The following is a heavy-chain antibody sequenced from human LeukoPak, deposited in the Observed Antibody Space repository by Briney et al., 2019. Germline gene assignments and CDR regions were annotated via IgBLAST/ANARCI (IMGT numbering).Heavy chain of an antibody. V-gene: IGHV1-18*01. D-gene: IGHD2-2*02. J-gene: IGHJ6*02. Sequence: ASVKVSCKASGYTFTSYGISWVRQAPGQGLEWMGWISAYNGNTNYAQKLQGRDTMTTDTSTSTAYMELRSLRSDDTAVYYCAREYCSSTSCYMYYYYGMDVWGQGTTVTVSS. CDR3: AREYCSSTSCYMYYYYGMDV. CDR2: ISAYNGNT. CDR1: GYTFTSYG.